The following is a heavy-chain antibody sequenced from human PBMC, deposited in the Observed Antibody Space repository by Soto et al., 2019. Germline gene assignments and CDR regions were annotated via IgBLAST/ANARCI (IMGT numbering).Heavy chain of an antibody. CDR1: GFTFGRYA. J-gene: IGHJ3*02. V-gene: IGHV3-23*01. CDR3: AQDGRILDYCLWIGGNDAFDS. Sequence: EVQLLESGGGLVQPGWSLILSCAASGFTFGRYAMTWVRQAPGKGLEWVSSLSGSGSSTYYADSVKGRFTISRDNSKDMLHLQMHSLRAEDTAVYYCAQDGRILDYCLWIGGNDAFDSWVQGTKVSVSS. D-gene: IGHD2-15*01. CDR2: LSGSGSST.